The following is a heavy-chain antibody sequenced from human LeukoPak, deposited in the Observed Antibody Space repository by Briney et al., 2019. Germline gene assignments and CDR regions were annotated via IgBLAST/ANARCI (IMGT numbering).Heavy chain of an antibody. CDR1: GLTFSTYW. CDR3: AREARVGGALQY. V-gene: IGHV3-74*03. D-gene: IGHD1-26*01. CDR2: INPDGSIR. Sequence: GGSLRLSCAASGLTFSTYWMHWVRHAPGKGLVWVARINPDGSIRTYANSVQGRVTISRDTAKDTLFLQMNSLRAEDTAVYYCAREARVGGALQYWGQGTPVTVSS. J-gene: IGHJ4*02.